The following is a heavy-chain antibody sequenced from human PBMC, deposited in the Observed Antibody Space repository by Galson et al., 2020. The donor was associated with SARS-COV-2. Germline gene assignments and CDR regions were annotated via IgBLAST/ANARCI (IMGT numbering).Heavy chain of an antibody. CDR2: ISYDGSNK. Sequence: GESLKISCAASGFTFSSYAMHWVRQAPGKGLEWVAVISYDGSNKYYADSVKGRFTISRDNSKNTLYLQMNSLRAEDTAVYYCARDSGYYYDSSGSPTDYTFDYWGQGTLVTVSS. V-gene: IGHV3-30*04. CDR3: ARDSGYYYDSSGSPTDYTFDY. J-gene: IGHJ4*02. D-gene: IGHD3-22*01. CDR1: GFTFSSYA.